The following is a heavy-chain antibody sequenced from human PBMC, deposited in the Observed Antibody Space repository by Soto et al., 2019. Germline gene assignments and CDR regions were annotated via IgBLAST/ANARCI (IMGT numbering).Heavy chain of an antibody. CDR2: INAYNGNT. Sequence: ASVKVSCKASGYTFTSYAMHWVRQAPGQRLEWMGWINAYNGNTKYSQNLQGRVTLTTDTSTSTAYMELRSLRSNDTAIYYCAMVDVYVTPSPQDVWGQGTTVTVSS. J-gene: IGHJ6*02. CDR3: AMVDVYVTPSPQDV. D-gene: IGHD3-16*01. CDR1: GYTFTSYA. V-gene: IGHV1-3*01.